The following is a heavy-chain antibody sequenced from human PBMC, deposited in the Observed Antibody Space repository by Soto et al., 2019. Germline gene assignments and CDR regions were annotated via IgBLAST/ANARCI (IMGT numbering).Heavy chain of an antibody. CDR2: IYPGDSDT. CDR3: ARLVGAFYYYYGMDV. CDR1: GYSFTSYW. Sequence: GESLKISCXGSGYSFTSYWIGWVRQMPGKGLEWMGIIYPGDSDTRYSPSFQGQVTISADKSISTAYLQWSSLKASDTAMYYCARLVGAFYYYYGMDVWGQGTTVTVSS. V-gene: IGHV5-51*01. J-gene: IGHJ6*02. D-gene: IGHD1-26*01.